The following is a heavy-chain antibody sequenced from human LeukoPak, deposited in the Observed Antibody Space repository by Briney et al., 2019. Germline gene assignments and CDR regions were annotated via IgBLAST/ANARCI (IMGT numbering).Heavy chain of an antibody. V-gene: IGHV4-39*07. CDR1: GGSISSSSYY. Sequence: SETLSLTCTVSGGSISSSSYYWGWIRQPPGKGLEWIGSIYYSGSTYYSPSLKSRVTISVDTSKNQFSLKLSSVTAADTAVYYCARDRGGFGELITYYFDYWGQGTLVTVSS. CDR3: ARDRGGFGELITYYFDY. J-gene: IGHJ4*02. D-gene: IGHD3-10*01. CDR2: IYYSGST.